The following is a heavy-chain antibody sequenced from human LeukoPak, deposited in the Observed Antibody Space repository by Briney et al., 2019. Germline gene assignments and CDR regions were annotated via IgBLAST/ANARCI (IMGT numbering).Heavy chain of an antibody. Sequence: RGSLRLSCAASGFTFSSYSMNWVRQAPGKGLEWVSSISSSSSYIYYADSVKGRFTISRDNAKNSLYLQMNSLRAEDTAVYYCARSDMVRGVISRWGQGTLVTVSS. CDR1: GFTFSSYS. V-gene: IGHV3-21*01. D-gene: IGHD3-10*01. CDR3: ARSDMVRGVISR. J-gene: IGHJ4*02. CDR2: ISSSSSYI.